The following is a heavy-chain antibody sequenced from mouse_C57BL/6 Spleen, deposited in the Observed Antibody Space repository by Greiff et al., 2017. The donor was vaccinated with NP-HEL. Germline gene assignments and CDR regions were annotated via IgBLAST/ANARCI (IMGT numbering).Heavy chain of an antibody. CDR2: IDPSDSYT. D-gene: IGHD2-14*01. J-gene: IGHJ4*01. CDR1: GYTFTSYW. CDR3: TRQIGYAMDY. Sequence: VKLQQPGAELVRPGTSVKLSCKASGYTFTSYWMHWVKQRPGQGLEWIGVIDPSDSYTNYNQKFKGKATLTVDTSSSTAYMQLSSLTSEDSAVYYCTRQIGYAMDYWGQGTSVTVSS. V-gene: IGHV1-59*01.